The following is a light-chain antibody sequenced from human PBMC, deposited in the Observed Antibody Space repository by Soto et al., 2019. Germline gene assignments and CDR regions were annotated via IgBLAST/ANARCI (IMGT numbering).Light chain of an antibody. CDR2: NAF. J-gene: IGKJ4*01. Sequence: ELVLTQSPATLSVSPGEGATLSCRASQSVSSKLAWYQQKPGQAPRLLIYNAFNRATGIPDRVSGSGSGTDVTLTISRLEPEDFAVCYCQQYGSSPGTFGGGTKVDIK. CDR1: QSVSSK. V-gene: IGKV3-20*01. CDR3: QQYGSSPGT.